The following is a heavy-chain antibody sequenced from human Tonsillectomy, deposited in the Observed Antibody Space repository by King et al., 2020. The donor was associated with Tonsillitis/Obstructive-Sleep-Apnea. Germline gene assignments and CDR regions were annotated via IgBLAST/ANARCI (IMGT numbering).Heavy chain of an antibody. D-gene: IGHD2-2*01. Sequence: QLVQSGAEVKKPGASVKVSCKASGYTFTNYGISWVRQAPGQGLEWMGWISAYSANTNYAQKLQGRVTMTTDTSTSTAYMELRSLRSDDTAVYYCARDYCSTPSCYARYFDYWGQGTLVTVSS. CDR2: ISAYSANT. CDR3: ARDYCSTPSCYARYFDY. V-gene: IGHV1-18*01. J-gene: IGHJ4*02. CDR1: GYTFTNYG.